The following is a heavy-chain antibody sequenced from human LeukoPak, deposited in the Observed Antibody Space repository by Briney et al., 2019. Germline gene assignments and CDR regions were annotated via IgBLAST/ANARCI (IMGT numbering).Heavy chain of an antibody. CDR1: GFTFSSNS. V-gene: IGHV3-48*04. CDR2: ISSSSSTI. J-gene: IGHJ3*02. D-gene: IGHD6-19*01. Sequence: GGSLRLSCAVSGFTFSSNSMNWVRQAPGKGLEWVSYISSSSSTIYYADSVKGRFTISRDNAKNSLYLQMNSLRAEDTAVYYCARGKDIAVAEADAFDIWGQGTMVTVSS. CDR3: ARGKDIAVAEADAFDI.